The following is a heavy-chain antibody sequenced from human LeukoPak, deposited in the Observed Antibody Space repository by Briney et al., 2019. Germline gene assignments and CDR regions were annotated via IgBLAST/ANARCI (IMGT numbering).Heavy chain of an antibody. Sequence: ASVKVSCKASGYTFTSYYMHWVRQAPGQGLEWMGIINPGGGSTSYAQKFQGRVTMTRDTSTSTVYMELSSLRSEDTAVYYCARPDYDILTGYLAQLMIWGQGTMVTVSS. D-gene: IGHD3-9*01. CDR1: GYTFTSYY. CDR3: ARPDYDILTGYLAQLMI. J-gene: IGHJ3*02. CDR2: INPGGGST. V-gene: IGHV1-46*01.